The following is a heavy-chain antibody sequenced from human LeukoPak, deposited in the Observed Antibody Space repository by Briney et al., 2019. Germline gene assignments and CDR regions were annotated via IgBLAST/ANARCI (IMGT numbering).Heavy chain of an antibody. CDR2: ISYDGSNK. CDR1: GFNFNDYA. D-gene: IGHD3-3*01. V-gene: IGHV3-30-3*01. J-gene: IGHJ4*02. Sequence: GRSLTLSCAASGFNFNDYAMTWVRQAPGKGLEWVAVISYDGSNKYYADSVKGRFTISRDNSKNTLYLQMNSLRAEDTAVYYCARDFGFGGGGHWGQGTLVTVSS. CDR3: ARDFGFGGGGH.